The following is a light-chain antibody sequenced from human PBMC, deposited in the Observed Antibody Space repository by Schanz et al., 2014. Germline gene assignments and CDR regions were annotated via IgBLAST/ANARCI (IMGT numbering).Light chain of an antibody. Sequence: DIQMTQSPPALSASVGDRVTITCRASQSMNNFLAWYQQKPGEAPRLLIYTSSSLERGVPARFSGSGSGTHFTLTISNLQPEDFATYYCQQAQQAKSFPRTFGQGTKVEIK. V-gene: IGKV1-39*01. CDR1: QSMNNF. CDR2: TSS. CDR3: QQAQQAKSFPRT. J-gene: IGKJ1*01.